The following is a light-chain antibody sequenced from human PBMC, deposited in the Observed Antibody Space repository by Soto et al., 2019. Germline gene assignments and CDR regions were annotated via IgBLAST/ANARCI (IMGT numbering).Light chain of an antibody. Sequence: QSALTQPASVSGSPGQSITISCTGSSNDIGDYNYVSWYQQHPGKVPKLLIYDVTNRPSGVSDRFSGSKSGRTASLTISGLQPEDEADYYCASYTSIIAVVFGGGTKVTVL. J-gene: IGLJ2*01. CDR3: ASYTSIIAVV. CDR1: SNDIGDYNY. CDR2: DVT. V-gene: IGLV2-14*01.